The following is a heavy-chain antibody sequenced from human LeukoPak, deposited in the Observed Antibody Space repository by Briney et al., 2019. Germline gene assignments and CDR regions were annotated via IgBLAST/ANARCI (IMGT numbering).Heavy chain of an antibody. CDR1: GYTFTSYG. Sequence: PGASVKVSCKASGYTFTSYGISWVRQAPGQGLEWMGWISAYNGNTNYAQKLQGRVTMTTDTSTSTAYMELRSLRSDDTAVYYCARDLRLGYCSSTSCYGGPSRFDPWGQGTLVTVSS. CDR2: ISAYNGNT. V-gene: IGHV1-18*01. J-gene: IGHJ5*02. D-gene: IGHD2-2*01. CDR3: ARDLRLGYCSSTSCYGGPSRFDP.